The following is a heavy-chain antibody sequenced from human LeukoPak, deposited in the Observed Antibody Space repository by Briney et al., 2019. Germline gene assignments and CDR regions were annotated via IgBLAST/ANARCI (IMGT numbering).Heavy chain of an antibody. CDR1: GGSISSSSYY. J-gene: IGHJ4*02. CDR3: ARGYYDILTGHIPYYFDY. CDR2: IYYSGST. Sequence: SETLSLTCTVSGGSISSSSYYWSWIRQPPGKGLEWIGYIYYSGSTNYNPSLKSRVTISVDTSKNQFSLKLSSVTAADTAVYYCARGYYDILTGHIPYYFDYWGQGTLVTVSS. D-gene: IGHD3-9*01. V-gene: IGHV4-61*01.